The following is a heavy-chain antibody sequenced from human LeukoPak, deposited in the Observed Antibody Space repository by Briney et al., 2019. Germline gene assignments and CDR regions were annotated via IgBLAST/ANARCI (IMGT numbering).Heavy chain of an antibody. CDR2: IIPIFGTA. CDR3: ALAGYCSSTSCYGKPYYYCYMDV. Sequence: ASVKVSCKASGGTFSSYAISWVRQAPGQGLEWMGGIIPIFGTANYAQKFQGRVTITADESTSTAYMELSSLRSEDTAVYYCALAGYCSSTSCYGKPYYYCYMDVWGKGTTVTVSS. J-gene: IGHJ6*03. D-gene: IGHD2-2*01. V-gene: IGHV1-69*13. CDR1: GGTFSSYA.